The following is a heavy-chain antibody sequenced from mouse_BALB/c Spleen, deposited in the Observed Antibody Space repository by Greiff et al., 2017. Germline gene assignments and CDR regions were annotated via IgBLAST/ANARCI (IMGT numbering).Heavy chain of an antibody. V-gene: IGHV3-2*02. CDR3: ARNYYGIVYAMDY. CDR1: GYSITSDYA. CDR2: ISYSGST. D-gene: IGHD1-1*01. J-gene: IGHJ4*01. Sequence: DVKLQESGPGLVKPSRSLSLTCTVTGYSITSDYAWNWIRQFPGNKLEWMGYISYSGSTSYNPSLKSRISITRDTSKNQFFLQLNSVTTEDTATYYCARNYYGIVYAMDYWGQGTSVTVSS.